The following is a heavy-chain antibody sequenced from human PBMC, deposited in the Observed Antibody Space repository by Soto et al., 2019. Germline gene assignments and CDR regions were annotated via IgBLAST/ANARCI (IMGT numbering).Heavy chain of an antibody. V-gene: IGHV4-59*01. J-gene: IGHJ4*02. D-gene: IGHD2-8*01. Sequence: SETLSLTCTVSGGSISSYYWSWIRQPPGKGLEWIGYIYYSGSTNYNPSLKSRVTISVDTSKNQFSLKLSSVTAADTAVYYCARAYDYFDYWGRGTLVTVSS. CDR1: GGSISSYY. CDR2: IYYSGST. CDR3: ARAYDYFDY.